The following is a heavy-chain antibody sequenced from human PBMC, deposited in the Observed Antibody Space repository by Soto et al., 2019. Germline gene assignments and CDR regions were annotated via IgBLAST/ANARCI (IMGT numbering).Heavy chain of an antibody. CDR3: AKEEEGITILGRFDP. Sequence: HPGGSLRLSCAASGFTFSSYAMSWVRQAPGKGLEWVSGISDTGGGTYYADSVKGRFTISRDNSKNTVYMQMNSLSAEDTAVYYCAKEEEGITILGRFDPWGQGTLVTVSS. V-gene: IGHV3-23*01. J-gene: IGHJ5*02. CDR2: ISDTGGGT. D-gene: IGHD3-3*01. CDR1: GFTFSSYA.